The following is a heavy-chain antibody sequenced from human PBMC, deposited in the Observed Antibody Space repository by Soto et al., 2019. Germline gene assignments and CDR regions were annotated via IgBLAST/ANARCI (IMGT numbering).Heavy chain of an antibody. D-gene: IGHD6-19*01. CDR3: ARGRLSSGWSRAYYYGMDV. Sequence: PETLSLTCAVYGGSFSGYYWSWIRQPPGKGLEWIGEINHSGSTNYNPSLKSRVTISVDTSKNQFSLKLSSVAAADTAVYYCARGRLSSGWSRAYYYGMDVWGQGTTVTVSS. CDR1: GGSFSGYY. V-gene: IGHV4-34*01. CDR2: INHSGST. J-gene: IGHJ6*02.